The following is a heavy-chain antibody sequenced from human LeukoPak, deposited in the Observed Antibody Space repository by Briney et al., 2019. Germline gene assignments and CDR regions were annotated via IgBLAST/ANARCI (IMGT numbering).Heavy chain of an antibody. CDR1: GGSISSSSYY. CDR3: ARDMYYYGSGSYRFDY. Sequence: SETLSLTCTVSGGSISSSSYYWGWIRQPPGKGLEWIGSIYYSGSTNYNPSLKSRVTMSVDTSKNQFSLKLSSVTAADTAVYYCARDMYYYGSGSYRFDYWGQGTLVTVSS. V-gene: IGHV4-39*07. D-gene: IGHD3-10*01. CDR2: IYYSGST. J-gene: IGHJ4*02.